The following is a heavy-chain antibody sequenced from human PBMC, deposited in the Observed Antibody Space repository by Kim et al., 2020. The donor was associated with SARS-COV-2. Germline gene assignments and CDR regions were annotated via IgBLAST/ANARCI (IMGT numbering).Heavy chain of an antibody. V-gene: IGHV1-69*13. D-gene: IGHD2-2*01. CDR1: GGTFSSYA. CDR2: IIPIFGTA. CDR3: AIEQIQDIVVVPAAPEYFQH. Sequence: SVKVSCKASGGTFSSYAISWVRQAPGQGLEWMGGIIPIFGTANYAQKFQGRVTITADESTSTAYMELSSLRSEDTAVYYCAIEQIQDIVVVPAAPEYFQHWGQGTLVTVSS. J-gene: IGHJ1*01.